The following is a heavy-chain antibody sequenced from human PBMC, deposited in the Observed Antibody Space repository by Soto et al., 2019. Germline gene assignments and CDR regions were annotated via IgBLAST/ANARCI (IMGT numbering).Heavy chain of an antibody. D-gene: IGHD6-6*01. Sequence: GGSLRLSCEVYGFTFSDYHMSWIRQAPGEGLEWVSDISNSSSYTKYADSVKGRFTVSRDNAKNSLYLQINSLRAEDTAVYYCASGRIAARPPLNYWGQGTLVTVSS. CDR3: ASGRIAARPPLNY. V-gene: IGHV3-11*06. CDR1: GFTFSDYH. CDR2: ISNSSSYT. J-gene: IGHJ4*02.